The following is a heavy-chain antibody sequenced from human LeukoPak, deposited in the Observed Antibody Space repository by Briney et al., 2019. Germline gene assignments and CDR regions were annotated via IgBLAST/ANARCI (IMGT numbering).Heavy chain of an antibody. Sequence: ASVKVSCKASGGTFNIYAISWVRQAPGQGLEWMGIINPSGGSTSYAQKFQGRVTMTRDTSTSTVYMELSSLRAEDTAVYYCARRAGAYSHPYDYWGQGTLVTVSS. CDR3: ARRAGAYSHPYDY. J-gene: IGHJ4*02. D-gene: IGHD4/OR15-4a*01. CDR1: GGTFNIYA. V-gene: IGHV1-46*02. CDR2: INPSGGST.